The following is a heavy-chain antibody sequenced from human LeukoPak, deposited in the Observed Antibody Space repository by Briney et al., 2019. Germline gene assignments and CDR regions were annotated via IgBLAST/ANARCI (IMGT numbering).Heavy chain of an antibody. V-gene: IGHV1-69*13. Sequence: ASVKVSCKASGGTFSSYAISWVRQAPGQGLEWMGGIIPIFGTANYAQKFQGRVTITADESTSTAYMELSSLRFEDTAVYYCASFGSTMVRGGTPFDYWGQGTLVTVSS. J-gene: IGHJ4*02. CDR2: IIPIFGTA. CDR1: GGTFSSYA. D-gene: IGHD3-10*01. CDR3: ASFGSTMVRGGTPFDY.